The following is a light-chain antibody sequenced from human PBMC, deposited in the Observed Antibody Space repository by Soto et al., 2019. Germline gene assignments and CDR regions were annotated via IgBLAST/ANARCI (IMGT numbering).Light chain of an antibody. CDR2: DTS. V-gene: IGLV7-46*01. J-gene: IGLJ2*01. CDR3: LLSYSGARDV. Sequence: QAVVTQEPSLTVSPGGTVTLTCGSSTGAVTSGHYPYWFQQKPGQAPRTLIYDTSNKHSWTPARFSGSLLGGKAALTLSGAQPEDEAEHYCLLSYSGARDVFGGGNQLTVL. CDR1: TGAVTSGHY.